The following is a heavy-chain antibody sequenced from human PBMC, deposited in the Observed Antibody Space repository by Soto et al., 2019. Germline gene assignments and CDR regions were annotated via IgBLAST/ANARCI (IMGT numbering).Heavy chain of an antibody. CDR3: ASHLTMPGTSGFDS. CDR2: IYHGGST. CDR1: SGSITSSKW. J-gene: IGHJ4*02. D-gene: IGHD6-13*01. V-gene: IGHV4-4*03. Sequence: QVQLQESGPGLVKPPGTLSLTCTVSSGSITSSKWWSWVRQPPGKGLEWIGEIYHGGSTNYNPSLTGPVTTSVGKPKTQFALQLNSVTAADPAVSYCASHLTMPGTSGFDSWGQGTLVTVSS.